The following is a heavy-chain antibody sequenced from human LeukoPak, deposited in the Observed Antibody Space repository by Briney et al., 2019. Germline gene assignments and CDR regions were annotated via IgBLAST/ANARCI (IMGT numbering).Heavy chain of an antibody. Sequence: ASVKVSCKASGYTFTGYYMHWVRQAPGQGREWMGWINPNSGGTNYAQKFQGWVTMTRDTSISTAYMELSRLRSDDTAVYYCARAPAEVYGSGSYYYFDYWGQGTLVTVSS. J-gene: IGHJ4*02. CDR3: ARAPAEVYGSGSYYYFDY. D-gene: IGHD3-10*01. CDR2: INPNSGGT. V-gene: IGHV1-2*04. CDR1: GYTFTGYY.